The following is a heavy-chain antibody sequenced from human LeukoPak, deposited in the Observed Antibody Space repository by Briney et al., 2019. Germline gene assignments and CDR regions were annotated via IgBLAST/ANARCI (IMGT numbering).Heavy chain of an antibody. CDR3: ATEPRNYYDSSGYPR. CDR2: IIPIFGTA. CDR1: GGTFSSYA. D-gene: IGHD3-22*01. V-gene: IGHV1-69*13. Sequence: ASVKVSCTASGGTFSSYAISWVRQAPGQGLEWMGGIIPIFGTANYAQKFQGRVTITADESTSTAYMELSSPRSEDTAVYYCATEPRNYYDSSGYPRWGQGTLVTVS. J-gene: IGHJ4*02.